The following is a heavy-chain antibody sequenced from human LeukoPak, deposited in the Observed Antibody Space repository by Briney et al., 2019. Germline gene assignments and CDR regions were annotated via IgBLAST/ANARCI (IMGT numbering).Heavy chain of an antibody. Sequence: SETLSLTCTVSGGSISSSSYYWGWIRQPPGKGLEWIGRIYYSGSTYYNPSLKSRVTISVDTSKNQYSLKLSSVTAADTAVYYCARQSWSGYSYYYYYMDVWGKGTTVTVSS. V-gene: IGHV4-39*01. CDR3: ARQSWSGYSYYYYYMDV. CDR2: IYYSGST. CDR1: GGSISSSSYY. J-gene: IGHJ6*03. D-gene: IGHD1-14*01.